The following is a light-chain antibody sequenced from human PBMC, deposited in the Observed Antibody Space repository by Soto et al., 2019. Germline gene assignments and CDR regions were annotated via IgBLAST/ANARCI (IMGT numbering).Light chain of an antibody. CDR2: DAS. CDR3: QQYDNLFA. V-gene: IGKV1-33*01. J-gene: IGKJ3*01. Sequence: DIQMTQSPSSLSASVGDRVTITCQASQDISNYLNWYQQKPGKAPKLLIYDASNLETGVPSRFSGSGSGRDFTFTISRLQPEDIATYYCQQYDNLFAFGPGTKVDIK. CDR1: QDISNY.